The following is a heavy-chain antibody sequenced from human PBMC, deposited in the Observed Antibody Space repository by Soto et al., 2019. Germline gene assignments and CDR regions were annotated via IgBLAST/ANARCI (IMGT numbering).Heavy chain of an antibody. CDR1: GYTFSDYY. CDR2: IDTSGTKI. D-gene: IGHD3-3*01. V-gene: IGHV3-11*01. Sequence: GGSLRLSCAASGYTFSDYYMSWIRQAPGKGLEWISYIDTSGTKIYYADSVKGRFTITRDNAKNSLYLEMNSLRDEDTAVYYCASHYDMWSGYLSPVDYWGQGTLVTGSS. CDR3: ASHYDMWSGYLSPVDY. J-gene: IGHJ4*02.